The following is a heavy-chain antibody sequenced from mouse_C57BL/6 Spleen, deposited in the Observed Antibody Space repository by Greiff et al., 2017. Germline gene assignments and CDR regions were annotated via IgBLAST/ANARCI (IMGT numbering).Heavy chain of an antibody. CDR2: IDPSDSYT. CDR3: ARVGIYYDYDGAMDY. Sequence: VQLKQPGAELVMPGASVKLSCKASGYTFTSYWMHWVKQRPGQGLEWIGEIDPSDSYTNYNQKFKGKSTLTVDKSSSTAYMQLSSLTSEDSAVYYCARVGIYYDYDGAMDYWGQGTSVTVSS. J-gene: IGHJ4*01. D-gene: IGHD2-4*01. CDR1: GYTFTSYW. V-gene: IGHV1-69*01.